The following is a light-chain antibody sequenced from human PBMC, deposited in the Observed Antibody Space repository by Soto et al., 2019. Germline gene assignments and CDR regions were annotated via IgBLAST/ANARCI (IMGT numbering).Light chain of an antibody. CDR1: QSVRSN. Sequence: TLSVSPGERATLSCRASQSVRSNLAWYQQKPGQAPRLLIYGASTRATGIPARFSGSGSGTDLTLTISSLEPEDFAVYYCQQRSSWPLTFGGGTKVDIK. CDR2: GAS. CDR3: QQRSSWPLT. V-gene: IGKV3-11*01. J-gene: IGKJ4*01.